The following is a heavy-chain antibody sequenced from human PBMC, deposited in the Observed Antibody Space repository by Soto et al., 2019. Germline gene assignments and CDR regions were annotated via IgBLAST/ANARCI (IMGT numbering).Heavy chain of an antibody. D-gene: IGHD3-9*01. CDR1: GGSICSSSSY. Sequence: SETLSLTCPVSGGSICSSSSYWGRIRQPPGQGLEWIGSIYCSGSTYYNPSLKSRVTISVDTSKNQFSLKLSSVTAADTAVYYCARHKAYYDILTGYSVWYFDYWGQGTLVTVSS. CDR2: IYCSGST. V-gene: IGHV4-39*01. CDR3: ARHKAYYDILTGYSVWYFDY. J-gene: IGHJ4*02.